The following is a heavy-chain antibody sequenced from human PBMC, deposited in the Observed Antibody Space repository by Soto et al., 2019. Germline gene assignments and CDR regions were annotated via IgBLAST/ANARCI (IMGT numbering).Heavy chain of an antibody. CDR2: ISYDGSNT. V-gene: IGHV3-30*03. CDR3: ADAQQLPPNGY. CDR1: GFTFSSYG. Sequence: QVQLVESGGGVVQPGRSLRLSCAASGFTFSSYGMHWVRQAPGKGLEWVAVISYDGSNTDYADSVKGRFTISRDNSKNTLYLQMNSLRAEDTAVYFCADAQQLPPNGYWGQGTLVTVSS. D-gene: IGHD6-13*01. J-gene: IGHJ4*02.